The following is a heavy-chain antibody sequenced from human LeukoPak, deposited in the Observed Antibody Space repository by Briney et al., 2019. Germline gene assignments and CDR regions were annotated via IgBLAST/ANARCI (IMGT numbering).Heavy chain of an antibody. Sequence: ASVKVSCKASGYTFTSYGISWVRQAPGQGLEWMGWISAYNGNTNYAQKLQGRVAMTTDTSTSTAYMELRSLRSDDTAVYYCARTRSLYYYDSSGYPYYFDYWGQGTLVTVSS. CDR2: ISAYNGNT. V-gene: IGHV1-18*01. J-gene: IGHJ4*02. CDR3: ARTRSLYYYDSSGYPYYFDY. CDR1: GYTFTSYG. D-gene: IGHD3-22*01.